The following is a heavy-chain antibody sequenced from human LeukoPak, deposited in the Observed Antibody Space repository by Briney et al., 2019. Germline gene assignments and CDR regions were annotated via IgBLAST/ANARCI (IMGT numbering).Heavy chain of an antibody. CDR3: ARVGGIAAAGQDY. CDR1: GYTFTGYY. V-gene: IGHV1-2*02. D-gene: IGHD6-13*01. J-gene: IGHJ4*02. Sequence: GASVKVSCKASGYTFTGYYMHWVRQAPGQGLEWMGWINPNSGGTNYAQKFQGRVTMTRDTSISTAYMELSRLRSDDTAVYYCARVGGIAAAGQDYWGQGTLVTVSS. CDR2: INPNSGGT.